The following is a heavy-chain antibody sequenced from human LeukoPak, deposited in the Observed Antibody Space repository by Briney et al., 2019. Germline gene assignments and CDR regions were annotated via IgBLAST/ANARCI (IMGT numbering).Heavy chain of an antibody. J-gene: IGHJ4*02. CDR1: GFTFSDYY. CDR3: ARDLGYCSGGSCRYYFDY. D-gene: IGHD2-15*01. Sequence: GGSLRLSCAASGFTFSDYYMSWIRQAPGKGLEWVAVISYDGSNKYYADSVKGRCTISRDNAKNTLYLQMNSLRADDTAVSYCARDLGYCSGGSCRYYFDYWGQGTLVTVSS. V-gene: IGHV3-30*03. CDR2: ISYDGSNK.